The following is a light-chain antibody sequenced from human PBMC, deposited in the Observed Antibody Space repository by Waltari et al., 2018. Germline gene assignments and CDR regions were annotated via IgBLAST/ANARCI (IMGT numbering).Light chain of an antibody. CDR1: SSDLGDYEY. V-gene: IGLV2-11*01. J-gene: IGLJ3*02. CDR3: CSYTGRKTWL. Sequence: QSALTQPRSVSGSPGQSVTMSCTGTSSDLGDYEYVSWYQQPPGKAPKRIIHDIYRRQSGVPDRFSASKSGNTASLTISGLQADDEADYYCCSYTGRKTWLFGGGTKVTVL. CDR2: DIY.